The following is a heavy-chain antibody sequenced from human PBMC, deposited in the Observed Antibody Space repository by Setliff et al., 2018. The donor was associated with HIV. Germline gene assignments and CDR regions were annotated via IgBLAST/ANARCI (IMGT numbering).Heavy chain of an antibody. CDR3: AQDPRPDYTGQYLFFAY. J-gene: IGHJ4*02. CDR1: GFTFSSYW. CDR2: ISGSGITI. D-gene: IGHD2-2*02. Sequence: GSLRLSCAASGFTFSSYWMSWVRQAPGKGLEWVSYISGSGITIHYADSVKGRFTISRDSSKSTLYLQMNGLRAEDTAVYYCAQDPRPDYTGQYLFFAYWGQGALVTVSS. V-gene: IGHV3-23*01.